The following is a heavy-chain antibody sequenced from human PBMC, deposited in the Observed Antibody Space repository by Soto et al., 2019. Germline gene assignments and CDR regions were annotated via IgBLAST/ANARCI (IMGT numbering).Heavy chain of an antibody. J-gene: IGHJ4*02. CDR3: ARDMRSASEGSSWYVPPGFDY. V-gene: IGHV1-18*01. D-gene: IGHD6-13*01. Sequence: GASVKVSCKASGYTFTSYGISWVRQAPGQGLEWMGWISAYNGNTNYAQKLQGRVTMTTDTSTSTAYMELRSLRSDDTAVYYCARDMRSASEGSSWYVPPGFDYWGQGTLVTVSS. CDR2: ISAYNGNT. CDR1: GYTFTSYG.